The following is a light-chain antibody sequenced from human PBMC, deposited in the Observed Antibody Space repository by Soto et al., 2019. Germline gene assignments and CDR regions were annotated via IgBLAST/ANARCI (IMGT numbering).Light chain of an antibody. CDR1: HDIKNY. J-gene: IGKJ1*01. V-gene: IGKV1-33*01. CDR3: QQYENLLRT. Sequence: DIQMTQSPSSLSASVGDRVTITCQANHDIKNYLNWYQQKPGKPPKLLIYDASNLETGVPSRFSGSGSGTTFTFTISTLEPEDIATYYCQQYENLLRTFGHGTKVEIK. CDR2: DAS.